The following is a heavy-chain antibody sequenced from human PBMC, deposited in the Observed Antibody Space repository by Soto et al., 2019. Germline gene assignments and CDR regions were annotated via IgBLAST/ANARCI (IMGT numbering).Heavy chain of an antibody. V-gene: IGHV3-21*01. CDR3: ARGGGIAARPEYFQH. D-gene: IGHD6-6*01. Sequence: GGSLSLSCAASGFTFSSYSMNWVRQAPGKGLEWVSSISSSSSYIYYADSVKGRFTISRDNAKNSLYLQMNSLRAEDTAVYYCARGGGIAARPEYFQHWGQGTLVTVSS. CDR1: GFTFSSYS. CDR2: ISSSSSYI. J-gene: IGHJ1*01.